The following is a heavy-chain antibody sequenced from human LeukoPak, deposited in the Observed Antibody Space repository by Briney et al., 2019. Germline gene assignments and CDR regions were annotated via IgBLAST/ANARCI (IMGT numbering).Heavy chain of an antibody. Sequence: SETLSLTCAVYGGSFSGYYWSWIRQPPGKGLEWIGYIYYSGSTNYNPSLKSRVTISVDTSKNQFSLKLTSVTAADTSVYYCARQTGSGLFILPGGQGTLVTVSS. D-gene: IGHD3/OR15-3a*01. J-gene: IGHJ4*02. V-gene: IGHV4-59*08. CDR2: IYYSGST. CDR1: GGSFSGYY. CDR3: ARQTGSGLFILP.